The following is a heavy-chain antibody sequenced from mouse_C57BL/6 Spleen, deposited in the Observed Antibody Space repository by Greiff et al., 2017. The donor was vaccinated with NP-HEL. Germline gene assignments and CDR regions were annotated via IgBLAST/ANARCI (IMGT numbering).Heavy chain of an antibody. CDR3: ARGLAGTRFDY. Sequence: QVQLKQPGAELVKPGASVKLSCKASGYTFTSYWMQWVKQRPGQGLEWIGEIDPSDSYTNYNQKFKGKATLTVDTSSSTAYMQLSSLTSEDSAVYYCARGLAGTRFDYWGQGTTLTVSS. D-gene: IGHD4-1*01. J-gene: IGHJ2*01. CDR1: GYTFTSYW. V-gene: IGHV1-50*01. CDR2: IDPSDSYT.